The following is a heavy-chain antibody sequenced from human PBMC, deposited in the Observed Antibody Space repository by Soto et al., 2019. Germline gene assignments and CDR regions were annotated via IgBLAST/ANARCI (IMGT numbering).Heavy chain of an antibody. J-gene: IGHJ1*01. CDR1: GYTFTGYY. Sequence: ASVKVSCKASGYTFTGYYMHWVRQAPGHGLEWMGRIMPFFDIASYAQKFQGRVTMTRDTSTSTVYMELSSLRSEDTAVYYCARANYYDSSGLQHWGQGTLVTVSS. CDR3: ARANYYDSSGLQH. D-gene: IGHD3-22*01. CDR2: IMPFFDIA. V-gene: IGHV1-46*01.